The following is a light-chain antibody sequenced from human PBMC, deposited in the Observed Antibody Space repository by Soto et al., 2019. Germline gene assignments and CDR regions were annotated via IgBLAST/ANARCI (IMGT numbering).Light chain of an antibody. V-gene: IGKV4-1*01. Sequence: DIVLTQSPDSLAVSLGERATINCKSSQSILFNSNNKNYLAWYQQKPGQPPKLLIYWASTRESGVPGRFSGGGSGTDFTLTISNLQAEDGADYYCYQYYLTPRTFGQGTKLEI. CDR1: QSILFNSNNKNY. CDR3: YQYYLTPRT. J-gene: IGKJ2*01. CDR2: WAS.